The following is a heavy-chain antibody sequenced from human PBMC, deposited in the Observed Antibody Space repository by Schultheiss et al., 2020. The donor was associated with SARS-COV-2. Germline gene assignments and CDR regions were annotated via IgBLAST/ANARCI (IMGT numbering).Heavy chain of an antibody. CDR2: ISAYNGNT. D-gene: IGHD2-15*01. CDR3: AREGSGGNWFDP. Sequence: ASVKVSCKASGGTFSSYGISWVRQAPGQGLEWMGWISAYNGNTNYAQKLQGRVTMTTDTSTSTAYMELSRLRSDDTAVYYCAREGSGGNWFDPWGQGTLVTVSS. V-gene: IGHV1-18*01. J-gene: IGHJ5*02. CDR1: GGTFSSYG.